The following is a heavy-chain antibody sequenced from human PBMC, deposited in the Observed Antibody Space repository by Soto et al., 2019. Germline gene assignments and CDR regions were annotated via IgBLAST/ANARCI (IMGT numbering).Heavy chain of an antibody. CDR2: IIPIFGTA. Sequence: KVSCKASGGTFSSYAISWVRQAPGQGLEWMGGIIPIFGTANYAQKFQGRVTITADKSTSTAYMELSSLRSEDTAVYYCARDGDSSSWYVNFDYWGQGTLVTVSS. V-gene: IGHV1-69*06. D-gene: IGHD6-13*01. J-gene: IGHJ4*02. CDR1: GGTFSSYA. CDR3: ARDGDSSSWYVNFDY.